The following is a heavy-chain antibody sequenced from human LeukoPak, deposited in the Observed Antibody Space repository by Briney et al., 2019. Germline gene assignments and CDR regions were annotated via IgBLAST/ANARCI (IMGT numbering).Heavy chain of an antibody. CDR3: ARGRIAARRDAFDI. CDR2: INHSGST. Sequence: SETLSLTCAVYGGSFSGYYWSWIRQPPGTGLEWIGGINHSGSTNYNPSLKSRVTISVDTSKNQFSLKLSSVTAADTAVYYCARGRIAARRDAFDIWGQGTMVTVSS. CDR1: GGSFSGYY. J-gene: IGHJ3*02. V-gene: IGHV4-34*01. D-gene: IGHD6-6*01.